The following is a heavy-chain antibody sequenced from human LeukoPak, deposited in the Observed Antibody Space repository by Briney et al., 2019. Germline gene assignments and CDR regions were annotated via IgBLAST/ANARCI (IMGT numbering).Heavy chain of an antibody. CDR3: ARANYYDSSGYYPGGAFDI. CDR2: IYYSGST. D-gene: IGHD3-22*01. J-gene: IGHJ3*02. Sequence: PSETLSLTCAVSGGSISSYYWSWIRQPPGKGLEWIGYIYYSGSTNYNPSLKSRVTISVDTSKNQFSLKLSSATAADTAVYYCARANYYDSSGYYPGGAFDIWGQGTMVTVSS. CDR1: GGSISSYY. V-gene: IGHV4-59*01.